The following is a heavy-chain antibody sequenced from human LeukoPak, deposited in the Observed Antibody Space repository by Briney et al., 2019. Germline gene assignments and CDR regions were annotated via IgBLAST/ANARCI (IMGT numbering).Heavy chain of an antibody. V-gene: IGHV3-53*01. Sequence: GGSLRLSCAASGFTVNSNYMSWVRQAPGKGLEWVSVLYTGGNTLYADSVKGRFTISRDNSKNTLYLQMNSLRADDTAVYYCAKGARWELPLDYWGQGTLVTVSS. J-gene: IGHJ4*02. CDR2: LYTGGNT. CDR1: GFTVNSNY. D-gene: IGHD1-26*01. CDR3: AKGARWELPLDY.